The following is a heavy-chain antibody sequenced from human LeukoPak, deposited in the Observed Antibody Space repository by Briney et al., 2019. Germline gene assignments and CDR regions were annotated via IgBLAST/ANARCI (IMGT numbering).Heavy chain of an antibody. CDR2: ISGSGTI. CDR3: ASTVTNLHYYYGMDV. V-gene: IGHV3-23*01. J-gene: IGHJ6*02. CDR1: GFTFSSYW. D-gene: IGHD4-17*01. Sequence: GGSLRLSCAASGFTFSSYWMHWVRQAPGKGLEWVSDISGSGTIYYADSVKGRFTIYRDNSKNTLYLQMNSLRAEDTAVYYCASTVTNLHYYYGMDVWGQGTTVTVSS.